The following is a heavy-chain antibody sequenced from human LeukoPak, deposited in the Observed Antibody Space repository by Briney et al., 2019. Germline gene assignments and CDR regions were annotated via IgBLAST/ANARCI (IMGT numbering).Heavy chain of an antibody. CDR1: GGSISSYY. Sequence: SETLSLTCTVSGGSISSYYWSWIRQPPGKGLEWIGYIYYSGSTNYNPSLKSRVTISVDTSKNQFSLKLSSVTAADTAVYYCATLTMTTSIGWFDPWDQGTLVTVSS. D-gene: IGHD4-17*01. J-gene: IGHJ5*02. CDR3: ATLTMTTSIGWFDP. V-gene: IGHV4-59*08. CDR2: IYYSGST.